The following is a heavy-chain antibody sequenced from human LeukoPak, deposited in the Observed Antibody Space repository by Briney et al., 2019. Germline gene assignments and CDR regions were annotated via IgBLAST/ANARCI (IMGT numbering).Heavy chain of an antibody. CDR1: GFTFSSYW. J-gene: IGHJ4*02. D-gene: IGHD3-22*01. CDR2: IKRDGSEK. CDR3: AGDYYDSSGYYYGVYY. V-gene: IGHV3-7*01. Sequence: GGSLRLSCAASGFTFSSYWMSWVRQAPGKGLEWVANIKRDGSEKYYVDSVKGRFTISRDNAKNSLYLQMNSLRAEDTAVYYCAGDYYDSSGYYYGVYYWGQGTLVTVSS.